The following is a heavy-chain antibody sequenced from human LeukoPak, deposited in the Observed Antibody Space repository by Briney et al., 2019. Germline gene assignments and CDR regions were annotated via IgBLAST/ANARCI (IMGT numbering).Heavy chain of an antibody. V-gene: IGHV4-61*02. J-gene: IGHJ4*02. CDR3: ARGSGTYYYDSSGYYLDY. Sequence: SETLSLTCAVSGGSISSGSYYWSWIRQPAGKGLEWIGRIYASGSTNYNPSLKSRVTISVDTSKNQFSLKLSSVTAADTAVYYCARGSGTYYYDSSGYYLDYWGQGTLVTVSS. CDR2: IYASGST. CDR1: GGSISSGSYY. D-gene: IGHD3-22*01.